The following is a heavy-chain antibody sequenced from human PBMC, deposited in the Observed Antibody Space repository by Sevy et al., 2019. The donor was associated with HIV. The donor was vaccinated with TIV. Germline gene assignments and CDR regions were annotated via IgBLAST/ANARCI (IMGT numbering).Heavy chain of an antibody. Sequence: LSLTCAASGFNFNEYAMHWGRQAPGKGLEWVSGITWNSDSVVYADSVKGRFTISRDKAKNSLYLQMNSLRPEDTALYYCAKDLISVAGFYAFDMWGQGTMVTVSS. V-gene: IGHV3-9*01. CDR1: GFNFNEYA. D-gene: IGHD6-19*01. J-gene: IGHJ3*02. CDR2: ITWNSDSV. CDR3: AKDLISVAGFYAFDM.